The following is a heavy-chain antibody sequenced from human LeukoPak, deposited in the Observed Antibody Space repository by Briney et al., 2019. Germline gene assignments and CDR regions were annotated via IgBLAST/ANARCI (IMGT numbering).Heavy chain of an antibody. D-gene: IGHD6-13*01. CDR1: GYTLTNND. CDR3: ARELVRAAADDY. J-gene: IGHJ4*02. Sequence: ASVKVSCKASGYTLTNNDIRWMRQAPGQGLEWMGWINTNSDDTKYAQQFQGRVTMTRDTSISTAYMELSSLRSDDTAVYYCARELVRAAADDYWGQGTLVTASS. V-gene: IGHV1-2*02. CDR2: INTNSDDT.